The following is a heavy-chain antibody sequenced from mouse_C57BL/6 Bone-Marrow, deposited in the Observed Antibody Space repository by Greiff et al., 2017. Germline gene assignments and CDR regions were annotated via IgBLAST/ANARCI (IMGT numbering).Heavy chain of an antibody. CDR2: IRNKANGYTT. CDR1: GFTFTDYY. Sequence: EVQLVESGGGLVQPGGSLSLSCAASGFTFTDYYMSWVRQPPGKALEWLGFIRNKANGYTTEYSASVKGRFTISRDNSQSILYRQMNALRAEDSAAYYCASIYYDYPYDVWGTGTTVTVSS. J-gene: IGHJ1*03. D-gene: IGHD2-4*01. V-gene: IGHV7-3*01. CDR3: ASIYYDYPYDV.